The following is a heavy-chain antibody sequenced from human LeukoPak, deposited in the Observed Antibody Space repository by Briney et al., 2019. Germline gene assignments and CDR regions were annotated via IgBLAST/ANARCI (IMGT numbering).Heavy chain of an antibody. CDR2: ISWNSGNI. Sequence: TGGSLRLSCAASGFTFDDYAMHWVRQAPGKGLEWVSGISWNSGNIGYADSVKGRFTISRDNAKNSLYLQMTSLRAEDTALYYCAKGSQGVAGSDYWGQGTLVTVSS. V-gene: IGHV3-9*01. CDR3: AKGSQGVAGSDY. D-gene: IGHD6-19*01. J-gene: IGHJ4*02. CDR1: GFTFDDYA.